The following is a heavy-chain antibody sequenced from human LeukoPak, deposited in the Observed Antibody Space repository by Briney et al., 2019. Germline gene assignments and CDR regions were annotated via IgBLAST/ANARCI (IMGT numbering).Heavy chain of an antibody. CDR1: GFTFSSYW. CDR2: IKQDGSEK. V-gene: IGHV3-7*01. D-gene: IGHD2-15*01. Sequence: GGSLRLSCAASGFTFSSYWMTWVRQAPGKGLEWVANIKQDGSEKYYVDSVKGRFTISRDNAKNSLYLQMNSLRAEDTAVYYCARDKRDIVVVVAATGYYYYMDVWGKGTTVTVSS. J-gene: IGHJ6*03. CDR3: ARDKRDIVVVVAATGYYYYMDV.